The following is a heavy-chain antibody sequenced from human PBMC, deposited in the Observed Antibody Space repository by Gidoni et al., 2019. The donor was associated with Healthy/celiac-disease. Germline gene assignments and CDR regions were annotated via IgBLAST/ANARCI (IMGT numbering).Heavy chain of an antibody. Sequence: EVQLVESGGVVVQPGGSLRLSCAAFGFTFDDYTMHWVRQAPGKGLEWVSLISWDGGSTYYADSVKGRFTISRDNSKNSLYLQMNSLRTEDTALYYCAKGYIGYSYGWGIDYWGQGTLVTVSS. CDR1: GFTFDDYT. CDR3: AKGYIGYSYGWGIDY. V-gene: IGHV3-43*01. CDR2: ISWDGGST. J-gene: IGHJ4*02. D-gene: IGHD5-18*01.